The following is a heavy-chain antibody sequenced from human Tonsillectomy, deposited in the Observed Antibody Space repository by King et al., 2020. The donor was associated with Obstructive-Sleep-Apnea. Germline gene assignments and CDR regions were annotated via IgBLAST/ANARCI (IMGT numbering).Heavy chain of an antibody. V-gene: IGHV3-33*01. CDR1: GFTFSSYG. CDR3: ARDGGREQWPAGWSDP. J-gene: IGHJ5*02. D-gene: IGHD6-19*01. Sequence: VQLVESGGGVVQPGRSLRLSCAASGFTFSSYGMHWVRQAPGKGLEWVAVIWYDGSNKYYADSVKGRFTISRDNSKNTLYLQMNSLRAEDTAVYYCARDGGREQWPAGWSDPWGQGTLVTVSS. CDR2: IWYDGSNK.